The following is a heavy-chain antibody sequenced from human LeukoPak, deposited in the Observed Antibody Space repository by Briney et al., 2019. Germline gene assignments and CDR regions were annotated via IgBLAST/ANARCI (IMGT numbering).Heavy chain of an antibody. CDR2: ISGSGGST. V-gene: IGHV3-23*01. D-gene: IGHD1-26*01. CDR1: GFTFINYA. CDR3: AKDLIVGATLVDY. Sequence: PGGSLRLSCAASGFTFINYAMSWVRQAPGKGLEWVSAISGSGGSTYHADSVEGRFTISRDNSKNTLYLQMNSLRAEDTAVYYCAKDLIVGATLVDYWGQGTLVTVSS. J-gene: IGHJ4*02.